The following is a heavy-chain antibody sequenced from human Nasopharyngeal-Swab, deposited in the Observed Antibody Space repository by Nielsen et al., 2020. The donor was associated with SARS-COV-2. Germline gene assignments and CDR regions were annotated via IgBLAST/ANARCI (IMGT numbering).Heavy chain of an antibody. CDR2: IVVGSGNT. CDR3: AADRAAAGTGGMDV. D-gene: IGHD6-13*01. V-gene: IGHV1-58*01. J-gene: IGHJ6*02. Sequence: WVRQAPGQRLEWIGWIVVGSGNTNYAQKFQERVTITRDMSTGTAYMELSSLRSEDTAVYYCAADRAAAGTGGMDVWGQGTTVTVSS.